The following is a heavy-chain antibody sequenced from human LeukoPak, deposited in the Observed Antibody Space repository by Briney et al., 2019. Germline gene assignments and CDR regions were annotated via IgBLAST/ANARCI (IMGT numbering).Heavy chain of an antibody. CDR1: GFTFSSYA. D-gene: IGHD4-17*01. V-gene: IGHV3-30-3*01. CDR3: ARDYRHDYGDYCDY. Sequence: GGSLRLSCAASGFTFSSYAMHWVRQAPGKGLEWVAVISYDGSNKYYADSVKGRFTISRDNSKNTLYLQMNSLRAEDTAVYYCARDYRHDYGDYCDYWGQGTLVTVSS. CDR2: ISYDGSNK. J-gene: IGHJ4*02.